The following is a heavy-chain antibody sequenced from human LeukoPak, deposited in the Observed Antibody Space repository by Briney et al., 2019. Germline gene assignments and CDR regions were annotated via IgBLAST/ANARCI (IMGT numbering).Heavy chain of an antibody. V-gene: IGHV4-4*07. Sequence: SETLSLTCTVSGGSISSYYWSWIRQPAGKGLEWIGRIYTSGSTSYNPSLKSRVTMSVDTSKNQFSLKLSSVTAADTAVYYCARTHPRIVVVPAAISSFKYNWFDPWGQGTLVTVSS. CDR3: ARTHPRIVVVPAAISSFKYNWFDP. D-gene: IGHD2-2*01. J-gene: IGHJ5*02. CDR2: IYTSGST. CDR1: GGSISSYY.